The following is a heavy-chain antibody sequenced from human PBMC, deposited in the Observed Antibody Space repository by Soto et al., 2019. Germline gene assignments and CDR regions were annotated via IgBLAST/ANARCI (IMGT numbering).Heavy chain of an antibody. D-gene: IGHD6-13*01. CDR1: GGSFSGYY. J-gene: IGHJ6*04. V-gene: IGHV4-34*09. CDR2: IYHSGST. CDR3: AGKYYYGVDV. Sequence: SETLSLACAVYGGSFSGYYWSWIRQPPGKGLEWIGDIYHSGSTNYNPSLKSRVTISVDTSKNQFSLKASDTAFYYLARTAAAGKYYYGVDVWGKGTTVT.